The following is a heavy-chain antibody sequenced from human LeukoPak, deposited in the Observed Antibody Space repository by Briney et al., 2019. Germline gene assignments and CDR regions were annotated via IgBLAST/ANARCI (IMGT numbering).Heavy chain of an antibody. Sequence: SETLSLTCAVYGGSFSGYYWSWIRQPPGKGLEWIGEINHSGSTNYNPSLKSRVTISVDTSKNQFSLELSSVTAADTAVYYCARGLRPHWELLHYFDYWGQGTLVTVSS. D-gene: IGHD1-26*01. J-gene: IGHJ4*02. CDR3: ARGLRPHWELLHYFDY. CDR1: GGSFSGYY. CDR2: INHSGST. V-gene: IGHV4-34*01.